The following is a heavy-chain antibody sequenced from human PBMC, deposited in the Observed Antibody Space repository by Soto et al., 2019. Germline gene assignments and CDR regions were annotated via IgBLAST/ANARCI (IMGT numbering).Heavy chain of an antibody. CDR1: GGTFSSYA. V-gene: IGHV1-69*13. D-gene: IGHD5-12*01. CDR3: ARGSGYSGYDQFDY. Sequence: SVKVSCKASGGTFSSYAISWVRQAPGQGLEWMGGIIPIFGTANYAQKFQGRVTITADEYTSKAYMELSSLRSEDTAVYYCARGSGYSGYDQFDYWGQGTLVTVSS. CDR2: IIPIFGTA. J-gene: IGHJ4*02.